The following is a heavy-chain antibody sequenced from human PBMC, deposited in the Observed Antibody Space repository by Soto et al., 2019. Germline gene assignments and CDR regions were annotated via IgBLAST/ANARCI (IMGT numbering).Heavy chain of an antibody. CDR2: IYHSGST. J-gene: IGHJ6*02. V-gene: IGHV4-4*02. CDR1: GGSISSSNW. CDR3: ARVVGGYYYGMDV. D-gene: IGHD2-2*01. Sequence: QVQLQESGPGLVKPSGTLSLTCAVSGGSISSSNWWSWVRQPPGKGLEWIGEIYHSGSTNYNPSLKSRVTISVGKSKNQFSRKLSSVTAADTAVYYCARVVGGYYYGMDVWGQGTTVTVSS.